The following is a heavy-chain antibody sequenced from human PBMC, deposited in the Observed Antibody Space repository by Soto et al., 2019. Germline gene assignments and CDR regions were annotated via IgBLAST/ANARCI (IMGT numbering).Heavy chain of an antibody. Sequence: EVQLVESGGGLVKPGGSLRLSCAASDFSISNAWMNWVRQAPGKGLEWVGRVKRKIDGETTDYAAPVKGRFTSSRDDSNNMLYLQMNSLKADDTAVYYCTTGSVEGVWGQGTTVTVSS. CDR1: DFSISNAW. V-gene: IGHV3-15*07. J-gene: IGHJ6*02. CDR3: TTGSVEGV. D-gene: IGHD2-15*01. CDR2: VKRKIDGETT.